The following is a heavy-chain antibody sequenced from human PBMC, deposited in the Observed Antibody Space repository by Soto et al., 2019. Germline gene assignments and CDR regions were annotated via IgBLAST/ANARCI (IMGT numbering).Heavy chain of an antibody. CDR3: ARDSSGRYTIDY. V-gene: IGHV6-1*01. D-gene: IGHD6-19*01. CDR1: GDTVSSNSVA. Sequence: SQTLSLTCALSGDTVSSNSVAWNWIRQSPSRGLEWLGRTYYRSKWYNDYAVSVKSRIAINPDTSRNQFSLQLRSVTPEDTAVYYCARDSSGRYTIDYWGQGTLVTVSS. J-gene: IGHJ4*02. CDR2: TYYRSKWYN.